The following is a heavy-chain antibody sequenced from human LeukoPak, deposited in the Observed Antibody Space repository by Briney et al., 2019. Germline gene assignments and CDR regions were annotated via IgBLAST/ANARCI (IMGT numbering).Heavy chain of an antibody. Sequence: ASVKVSCKASGYTITSYDINWVRQATGQGLEWMGWMNPNTGNTGHAQKFQGRITITRDISINTAYMELSSLRSDDTAVYYCARDREMATTTGMYYFDYWGQGTLVTVSS. D-gene: IGHD5-24*01. CDR2: MNPNTGNT. J-gene: IGHJ4*02. CDR3: ARDREMATTTGMYYFDY. CDR1: GYTITSYD. V-gene: IGHV1-8*03.